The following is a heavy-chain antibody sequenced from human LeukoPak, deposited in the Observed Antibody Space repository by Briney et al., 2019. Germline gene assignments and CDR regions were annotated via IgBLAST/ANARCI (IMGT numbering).Heavy chain of an antibody. V-gene: IGHV3-20*04. J-gene: IGHJ4*02. CDR2: INWSGGSI. CDR3: ARAPITSPFYFDY. Sequence: GKSLRLSCAASGFAFDEHGMSWVRQVPGKGLEWVSGINWSGGSIGYEDPLRGRFTISRDNAKNSLYLQMDSLRAEDTALYYCARAPITSPFYFDYWGQGTLVTVSS. D-gene: IGHD2-2*01. CDR1: GFAFDEHG.